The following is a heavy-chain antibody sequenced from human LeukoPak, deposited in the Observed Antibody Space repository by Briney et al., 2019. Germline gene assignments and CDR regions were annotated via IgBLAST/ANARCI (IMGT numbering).Heavy chain of an antibody. J-gene: IGHJ3*02. V-gene: IGHV3-7*01. CDR1: GFTFSSYW. Sequence: PGGSLRLSCAASGFTFSSYWMSWVRQAPGKGLEWVANIKKDGSEKYYVDSVMGRFTISRDNAKNSLYLQMNSLRAEDTAVYHCARDDTHYGSSGSFYDAFDIWGRGTMVTVSS. D-gene: IGHD3-22*01. CDR2: IKKDGSEK. CDR3: ARDDTHYGSSGSFYDAFDI.